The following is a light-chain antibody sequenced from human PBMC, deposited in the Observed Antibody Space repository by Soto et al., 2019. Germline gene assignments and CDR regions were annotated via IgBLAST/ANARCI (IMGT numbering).Light chain of an antibody. J-gene: IGKJ1*01. Sequence: DIQMTQPPSSPSASVGDRLTITCRASQSISNYLNWYQQRPGKAPKLLIYKASSLESGVPSRFSGSGSGTEFTLTISSLQPDDFATYYCQQYNSWTFGQGTKVDI. V-gene: IGKV1-5*03. CDR3: QQYNSWT. CDR1: QSISNY. CDR2: KAS.